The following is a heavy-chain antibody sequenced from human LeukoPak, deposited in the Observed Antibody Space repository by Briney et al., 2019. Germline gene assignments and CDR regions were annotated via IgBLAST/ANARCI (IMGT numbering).Heavy chain of an antibody. V-gene: IGHV3-7*01. Sequence: QTGGSLKLSCAASGFTFSSYWMSWVRQAPGKGLEWVANIKEDGSKKNHLDSVKGRFTISRDNAKNFLYLQMNSLRVEDTALYYCARDGDGRGEDFDYWGQGILVTVSS. J-gene: IGHJ4*02. CDR3: ARDGDGRGEDFDY. CDR2: IKEDGSKK. CDR1: GFTFSSYW. D-gene: IGHD4-17*01.